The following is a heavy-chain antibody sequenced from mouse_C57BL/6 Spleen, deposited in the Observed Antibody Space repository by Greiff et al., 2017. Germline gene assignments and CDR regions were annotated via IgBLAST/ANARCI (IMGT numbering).Heavy chain of an antibody. D-gene: IGHD2-3*01. CDR2: IRNKANNHAT. Sequence: EVKLMESGGGLVQPGGSMKLSCAASGFTFSDAWMDWVRQSPEQGLAWVAEIRNKANNHATYYAESVKGRFTISRDDSKSSVYLQMNSLRAEDTGIYYCIGPGIYDGYPWFAYWGQGTLVTVSA. V-gene: IGHV6-6*01. CDR3: IGPGIYDGYPWFAY. J-gene: IGHJ3*01. CDR1: GFTFSDAW.